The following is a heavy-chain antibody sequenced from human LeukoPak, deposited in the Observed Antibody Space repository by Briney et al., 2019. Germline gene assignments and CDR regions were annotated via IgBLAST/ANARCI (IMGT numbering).Heavy chain of an antibody. CDR1: GYSISSGYY. V-gene: IGHV4-38-2*02. CDR2: SGST. Sequence: KASETLSLTCTVSGYSISSGYYWGWIRQPPGKGLEWIGSGSTYYNPSLKSRVTISVDTSKNQFSLKLSSVTAADTAVYYCARGLGSPDYWGQGTLVTVSS. D-gene: IGHD3-10*01. J-gene: IGHJ4*02. CDR3: ARGLGSPDY.